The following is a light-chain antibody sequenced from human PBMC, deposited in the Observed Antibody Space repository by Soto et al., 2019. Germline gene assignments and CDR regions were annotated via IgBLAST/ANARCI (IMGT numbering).Light chain of an antibody. CDR3: QQHDSLPRT. J-gene: IGKJ2*01. Sequence: EIVLTQSPGTLSLSPGERATLSCRASEIVTSTSLAWYQQKPGQAPRLLIDGASNRATGISDRFSGSGSGTDFTLTINRLEPEDFAVYYCQQHDSLPRTFGQGTQLEIK. V-gene: IGKV3-20*01. CDR1: EIVTSTS. CDR2: GAS.